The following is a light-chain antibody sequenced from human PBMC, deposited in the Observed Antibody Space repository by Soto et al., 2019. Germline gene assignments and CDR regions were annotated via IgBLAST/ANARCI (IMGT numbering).Light chain of an antibody. Sequence: QSALTQPPSASGSPGQSVTMSCTGTSSDVGAYNYVSWYQQHPGKAPKLMICEVTKRPSGVPDRFSGSKSGNTASLTVSGLQTEDEADYYCSSYAGNNNVVFGGGTKLTVL. V-gene: IGLV2-8*01. J-gene: IGLJ2*01. CDR2: EVT. CDR3: SSYAGNNNVV. CDR1: SSDVGAYNY.